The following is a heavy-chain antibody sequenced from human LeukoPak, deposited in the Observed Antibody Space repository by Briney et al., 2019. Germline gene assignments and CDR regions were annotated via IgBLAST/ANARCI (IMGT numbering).Heavy chain of an antibody. J-gene: IGHJ4*02. CDR2: INTNTGNP. D-gene: IGHD3-10*01. V-gene: IGHV7-4-1*02. CDR3: ARDGLITDYYGSGTEFDY. CDR1: GGTFSSYA. Sequence: GASVKVSCKASGGTFSSYAISWVRQAPGQGLEWMGWINTNTGNPTYAQGFTGRFVFSLDTSVSTAYLQISSLKAEDTAVYYCARDGLITDYYGSGTEFDYWGQGTLVTVSS.